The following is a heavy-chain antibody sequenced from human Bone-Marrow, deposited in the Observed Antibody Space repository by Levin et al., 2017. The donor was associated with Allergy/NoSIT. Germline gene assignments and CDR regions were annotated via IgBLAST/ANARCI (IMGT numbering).Heavy chain of an antibody. V-gene: IGHV4-39*07. D-gene: IGHD5-12*01. J-gene: IGHJ6*02. CDR1: GGSISSSSYY. CDR3: AREVAYDGPSDYSGMDV. CDR2: NYYSGST. Sequence: SETLSLTCTVSGGSISSSSYYWGWIRQPPGKGLEWIGTNYYSGSTYYNPSLKSRVTISIDMSKNQFFLKLSPVTAADTAVYYCAREVAYDGPSDYSGMDVWGQGTTVTVSS.